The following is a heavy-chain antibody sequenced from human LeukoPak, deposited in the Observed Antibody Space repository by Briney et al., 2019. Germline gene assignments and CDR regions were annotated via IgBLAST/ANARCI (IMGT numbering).Heavy chain of an antibody. CDR3: ARDSESWTETGPRFDY. Sequence: GGSLRLSCAASGFTFSSYDMHWVRQATGKGLEWVSAIGTAGDTYYPGSVKGRFTISRDDSKNSLYLQMNSLRVEDTAVYYCARDSESWTETGPRFDYWGQGTLVTVSS. CDR1: GFTFSSYD. D-gene: IGHD3-9*01. J-gene: IGHJ4*02. CDR2: IGTAGDT. V-gene: IGHV3-13*01.